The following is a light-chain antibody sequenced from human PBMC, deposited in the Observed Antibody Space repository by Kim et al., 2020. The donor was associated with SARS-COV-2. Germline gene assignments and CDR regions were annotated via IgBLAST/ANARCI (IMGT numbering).Light chain of an antibody. CDR2: VGTGGIVG. CDR3: GADHGSGNNFVWV. V-gene: IGLV9-49*01. CDR1: SGYSDYK. J-gene: IGLJ3*02. Sequence: QLVLTQPPSASASLGASVTLTCTLSSGYSDYKVDWYQQRPGKGPRFVMQVGTGGIVGSKGDGIPDRFSVLGSGLNRYLTIKNIQEEDESDYHCGADHGSGNNFVWVFGGGTKLTVL.